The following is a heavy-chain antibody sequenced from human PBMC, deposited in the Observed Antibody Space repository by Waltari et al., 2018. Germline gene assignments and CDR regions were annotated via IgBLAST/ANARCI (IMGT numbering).Heavy chain of an antibody. Sequence: QVQLQQWGAGLLKPSATLSLTCAVYGGSFSGYYWSWIRQPPGNGLEWIGEINHSGSTNYNPSLKSRVTISVDTSKNQFSLKLSSVTAADTAVYYCASNRYYDSSGYYSWFDPWGQGTLVTVSS. J-gene: IGHJ5*02. D-gene: IGHD3-22*01. CDR1: GGSFSGYY. CDR3: ASNRYYDSSGYYSWFDP. V-gene: IGHV4-34*01. CDR2: INHSGST.